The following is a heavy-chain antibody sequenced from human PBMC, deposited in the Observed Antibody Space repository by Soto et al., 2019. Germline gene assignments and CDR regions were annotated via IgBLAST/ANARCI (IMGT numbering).Heavy chain of an antibody. CDR1: GGTFSSYA. CDR3: ARDRGYGDDAPPYYYYYGMDV. D-gene: IGHD4-17*01. Sequence: QVQLVQSGAEVKKPGSSVKVSCKASGGTFSSYAISWVRQAPGQGLEWMGGIIPIFGTANYAQKFQGRVTITADESTSTAYMGLSSLRSEDTAVYYCARDRGYGDDAPPYYYYYGMDVWGQGTTVTVSS. J-gene: IGHJ6*02. CDR2: IIPIFGTA. V-gene: IGHV1-69*12.